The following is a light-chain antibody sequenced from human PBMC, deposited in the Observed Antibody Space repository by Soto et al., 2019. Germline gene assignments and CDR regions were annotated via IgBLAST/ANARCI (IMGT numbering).Light chain of an antibody. J-gene: IGKJ2*01. V-gene: IGKV1-5*01. Sequence: DIQMTQSPSTLSASVGDRVTITCRASQGISTWLAWYQQKPGKAPKLLIFDASSLGSGVPSRFSGSGSGTEFTLTISGLQPDDFATYLCQQYNIYSYTFGQGTKLEI. CDR2: DAS. CDR3: QQYNIYSYT. CDR1: QGISTW.